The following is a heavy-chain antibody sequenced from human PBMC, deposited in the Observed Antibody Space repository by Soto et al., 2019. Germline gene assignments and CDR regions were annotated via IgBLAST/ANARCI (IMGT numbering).Heavy chain of an antibody. CDR1: SGSMSTYY. D-gene: IGHD2-21*01. V-gene: IGHV4-59*01. Sequence: QVQLQESGPGLVKPSETLSLTCTVSSGSMSTYYWGWIRQAPRKELEWIGHSYSSGSTSYNPSRKNRVTLAVDTSRNQCSLTLSSATAADTVVDYCTRAPSNILVDYCYGLDVWGQGTTVTVYS. CDR3: TRAPSNILVDYCYGLDV. CDR2: SYSSGST. J-gene: IGHJ6*02.